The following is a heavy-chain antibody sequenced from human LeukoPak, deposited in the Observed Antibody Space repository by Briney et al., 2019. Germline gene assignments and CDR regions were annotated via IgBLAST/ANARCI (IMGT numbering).Heavy chain of an antibody. D-gene: IGHD1-26*01. CDR1: GFTFSSYW. V-gene: IGHV3-7*01. CDR2: IKNDGSEE. CDR3: ARVPGKTRYFDS. Sequence: PGGSLRLSCAASGFTFSSYWMRWVRQAPGKGLEGVANIKNDGSEEYYVDSVKGRFTISRDNAKNSLYLQVNSLRAEDTAVYYCARVPGKTRYFDSWGQGVLVTVSS. J-gene: IGHJ4*02.